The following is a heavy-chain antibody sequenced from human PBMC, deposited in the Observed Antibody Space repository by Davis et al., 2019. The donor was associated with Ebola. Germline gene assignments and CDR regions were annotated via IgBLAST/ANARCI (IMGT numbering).Heavy chain of an antibody. Sequence: GESLKISCAASGFTFSNYEMNWVRQAPGKGLEWVSYIYSGTNTYYADSVKGRFTISRDNSNNTLYLQMDTLRTEDTAVYHCARGISGGTVTLGDWGQGTLVTVSS. CDR3: ARGISGGTVTLGD. V-gene: IGHV3-66*02. D-gene: IGHD3-16*01. CDR2: IYSGTNT. J-gene: IGHJ1*01. CDR1: GFTFSNYE.